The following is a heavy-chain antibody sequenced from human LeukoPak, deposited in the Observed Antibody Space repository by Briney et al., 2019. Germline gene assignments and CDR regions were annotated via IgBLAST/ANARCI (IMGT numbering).Heavy chain of an antibody. CDR3: AKAADWLAADYIDY. J-gene: IGHJ4*02. V-gene: IGHV3-53*01. CDR1: GFSVSSNY. Sequence: PGGSLRLSCAASGFSVSSNYMSWVRQAPGKGLEWVSVIYSGGSTYYADSVKGRFTISRDNSKNTLYLQMKSLRAEDTAVYYCAKAADWLAADYIDYWGQGTLVTVSS. D-gene: IGHD3-9*01. CDR2: IYSGGST.